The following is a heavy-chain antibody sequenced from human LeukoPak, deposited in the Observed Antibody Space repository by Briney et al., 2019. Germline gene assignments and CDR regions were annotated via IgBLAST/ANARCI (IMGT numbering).Heavy chain of an antibody. CDR1: GYTFTGYY. D-gene: IGHD4-17*01. Sequence: GASVKVSCKASGYTFTGYYMHWVRQAPGQGLEWMGWINPNSGGTNYAQKFQGRVTMTRDTSISTAYMELSRLRSDDTAVYYCATGDYGDYEAFDIWGQGTMVTVSS. CDR2: INPNSGGT. CDR3: ATGDYGDYEAFDI. V-gene: IGHV1-2*02. J-gene: IGHJ3*02.